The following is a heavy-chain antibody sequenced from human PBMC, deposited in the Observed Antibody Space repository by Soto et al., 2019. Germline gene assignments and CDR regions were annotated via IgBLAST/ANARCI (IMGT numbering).Heavy chain of an antibody. J-gene: IGHJ5*02. CDR1: VDSITSGDYY. CDR3: ARVVVQRPFYNWFDP. V-gene: IGHV4-30-4*01. Sequence: SETLSLTCTVSVDSITSGDYYWGWIRQSPGKGLEWIGHIYHSRSTYYNPSLKSRVSISIDKSKNQFSLELNSVTAADTAVYYCARVVVQRPFYNWFDPWGQGALVTVSS. D-gene: IGHD2-21*01. CDR2: IYHSRST.